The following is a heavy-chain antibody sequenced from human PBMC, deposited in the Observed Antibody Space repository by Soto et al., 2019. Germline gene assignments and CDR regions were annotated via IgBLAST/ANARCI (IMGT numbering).Heavy chain of an antibody. V-gene: IGHV5-51*01. CDR3: ATGGYCSSTSCYDESCVDV. J-gene: IGHJ6*02. CDR1: GYSFTSYW. Sequence: HGESLKISCKGSGYSFTSYWIGWVRQMPGKGLEWMGIIYPGDSDTRYSPSFQGQVTFSADKSIGTAYLQWSSLKASDTAMYYCATGGYCSSTSCYDESCVDVWGQGTMVTVSS. D-gene: IGHD2-2*01. CDR2: IYPGDSDT.